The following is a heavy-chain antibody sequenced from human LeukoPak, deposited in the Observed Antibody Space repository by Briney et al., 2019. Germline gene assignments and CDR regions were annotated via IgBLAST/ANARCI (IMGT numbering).Heavy chain of an antibody. CDR3: AKDLLTIFGVVIIPFGPYCGMDV. Sequence: GGSLRLSCAASGFTFSSYAMSWVRQAPGKGLEWVSAISGSGGSTYYADSVKGRFTISRDNSKNTLYLQMNSLRAEDTAVYYCAKDLLTIFGVVIIPFGPYCGMDVWGQGTTVTVSS. CDR1: GFTFSSYA. CDR2: ISGSGGST. D-gene: IGHD3-3*01. J-gene: IGHJ6*02. V-gene: IGHV3-23*01.